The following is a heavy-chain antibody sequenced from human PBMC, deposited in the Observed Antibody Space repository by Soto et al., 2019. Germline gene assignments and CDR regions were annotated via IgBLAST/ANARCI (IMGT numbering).Heavy chain of an antibody. CDR1: GGTFGSYA. D-gene: IGHD3-16*02. J-gene: IGHJ4*02. CDR3: ARNPEGLRLGEFSLYHYY. Sequence: GASVKVSCKASGGTFGSYAISWVRQAPGLSLEWVGGIIPFFGAANYAQKFKGRVTITADRSTTTAYMELSSLSPEDTAVYYCARNPEGLRLGEFSLYHYYWGQGTLVTVSS. CDR2: IIPFFGAA. V-gene: IGHV1-69*06.